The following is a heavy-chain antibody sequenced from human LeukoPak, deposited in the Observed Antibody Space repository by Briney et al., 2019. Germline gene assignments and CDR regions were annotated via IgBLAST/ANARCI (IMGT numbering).Heavy chain of an antibody. CDR2: IGGSGYST. CDR3: ARSARLMKGVVEVTALDD. CDR1: GLTFSSYG. Sequence: PGGTLRLSCAASGLTFSSYGMSWVRQAPGKGLEWVSAIGGSGYSTYYAHSVKGRFTIARDNAKNSVYLEMNSLRADDTAVYYCARSARLMKGVVEVTALDDWGQGTLVTVSS. J-gene: IGHJ4*02. D-gene: IGHD3-3*01. V-gene: IGHV3-23*01.